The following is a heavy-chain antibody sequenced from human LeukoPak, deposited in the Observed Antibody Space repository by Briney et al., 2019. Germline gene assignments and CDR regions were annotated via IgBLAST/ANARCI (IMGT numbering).Heavy chain of an antibody. CDR1: GGSISSGNFY. D-gene: IGHD7-27*01. V-gene: IGHV4-61*02. CDR2: IYTSGST. Sequence: SETLSLTCTVSGGSISSGNFYWSWIRQPAGKGLEWIGRIYTSGSTNYDPSLKSRVTISLDTSKNQFSLKVSSVTAADTAVYYCARGRLTGRYYFDYWGQGALVTVSS. CDR3: ARGRLTGRYYFDY. J-gene: IGHJ4*02.